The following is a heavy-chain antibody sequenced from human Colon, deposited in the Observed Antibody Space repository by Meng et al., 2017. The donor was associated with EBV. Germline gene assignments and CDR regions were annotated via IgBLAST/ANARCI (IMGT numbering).Heavy chain of an antibody. CDR3: ARVSSGWDYFDY. V-gene: IGHV4-31*03. CDR2: IYYSGST. J-gene: IGHJ4*02. D-gene: IGHD6-19*01. Sequence: QVQLRESGPGLVKPSQTLSLTCTVSGGSVSSGGYYWTWIRQHPGKGLEWFGHIYYSGSTFYTPSLKRRVIISIDTSKNQFSLNLRSVTAADTAVYYCARVSSGWDYFDYWGQGTLVTVSS. CDR1: GGSVSSGGYY.